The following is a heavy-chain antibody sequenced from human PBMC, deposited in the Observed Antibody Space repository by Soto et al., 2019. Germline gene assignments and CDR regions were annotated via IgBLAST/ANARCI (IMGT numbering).Heavy chain of an antibody. D-gene: IGHD1-1*01. CDR3: ARRAETNGWNGFGADKYYFDF. Sequence: ASVKVSCKASGYTFTSYDIYWVRQATGQGLEWMGWMNPNTGNSAYAQKFQGRVTVTSDTSINTVHMELNSPRSEDTAVYYCARRAETNGWNGFGADKYYFDFWGQGTLVTVSS. V-gene: IGHV1-8*01. CDR1: GYTFTSYD. J-gene: IGHJ4*02. CDR2: MNPNTGNS.